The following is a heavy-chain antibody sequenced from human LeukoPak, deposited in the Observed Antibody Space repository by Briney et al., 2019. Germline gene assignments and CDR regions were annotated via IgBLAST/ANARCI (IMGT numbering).Heavy chain of an antibody. CDR3: ARPHPYSSGSWGYGMDV. CDR2: INTNTGNP. Sequence: ASVKVSCKASGYTFTSYAMNWVRQAPGQGLEWMGWINTNTGNPTYAQGFTGWFVFSLDTSVSTAYLQISSLKAEDTAVYYCARPHPYSSGSWGYGMDVWGQGTTVTVSS. CDR1: GYTFTSYA. D-gene: IGHD6-19*01. J-gene: IGHJ6*02. V-gene: IGHV7-4-1*02.